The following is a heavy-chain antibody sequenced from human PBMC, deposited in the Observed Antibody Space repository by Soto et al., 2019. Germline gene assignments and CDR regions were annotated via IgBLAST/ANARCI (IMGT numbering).Heavy chain of an antibody. CDR2: TYYRSKWYN. CDR3: ARVIYSGYDYSYYYGMDV. V-gene: IGHV6-1*01. CDR1: GDSVSSNSAA. D-gene: IGHD5-12*01. Sequence: KQSQTLSLTCAISGDSVSSNSAAWNWIRQSPSRGLEWLGRTYYRSKWYNDYAVSVKSRITINPDTSKNQFSLQLNSVTPEDTAVYYCARVIYSGYDYSYYYGMDVWGQGTTVTVSS. J-gene: IGHJ6*02.